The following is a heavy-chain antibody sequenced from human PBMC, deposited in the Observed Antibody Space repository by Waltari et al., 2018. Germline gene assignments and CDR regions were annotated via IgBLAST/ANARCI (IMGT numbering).Heavy chain of an antibody. CDR1: GFTFSSYA. CDR2: ISYDGSNK. Sequence: QVQLVESGGGVVQPGRSLRLSCAASGFTFSSYAMHWVRPAPGKGLEWVAVISYDGSNKYYADSVKCRFTISRDNSKNTLYLQMNSLRAEDTAVYYCAREGGVGAIYFFDYWGQGTLVTVSS. D-gene: IGHD1-26*01. J-gene: IGHJ4*02. CDR3: AREGGVGAIYFFDY. V-gene: IGHV3-30*01.